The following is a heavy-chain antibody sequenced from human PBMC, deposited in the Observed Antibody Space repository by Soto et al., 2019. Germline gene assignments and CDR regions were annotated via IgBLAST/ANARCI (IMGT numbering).Heavy chain of an antibody. CDR3: ARGEDAFFYYGLDV. Sequence: SETLSLTCTVSGGSITSSYWSWIRRPPGKGLEWIAYIYDTGISGYTPSTSYNPSLKSRGTMSVDTSKSQFSLQLTSVTAADTAVYYCARGEDAFFYYGLDVWGQGITVTVSS. CDR2: IYDTGISGYTPST. CDR1: GGSITSSY. J-gene: IGHJ6*02. V-gene: IGHV4-59*01.